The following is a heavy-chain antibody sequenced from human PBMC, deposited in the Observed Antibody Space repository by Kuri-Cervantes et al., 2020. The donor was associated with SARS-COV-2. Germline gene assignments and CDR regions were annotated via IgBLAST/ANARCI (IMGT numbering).Heavy chain of an antibody. CDR1: GYNFNSYG. J-gene: IGHJ4*02. CDR3: ARGDFTAGFY. D-gene: IGHD3-3*01. Sequence: ASVQVSCKTSGYNFNSYGVTWVRQAPGQGLEWMGWISGYSGNTDYAQRFQDRVILTRDTYTGTAYMELRSLRSDDTALYYCARGDFTAGFYWGQGTQVTVSS. V-gene: IGHV1-18*01. CDR2: ISGYSGNT.